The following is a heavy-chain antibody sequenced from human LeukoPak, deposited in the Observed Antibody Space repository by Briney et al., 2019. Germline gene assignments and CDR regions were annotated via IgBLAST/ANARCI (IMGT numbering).Heavy chain of an antibody. CDR3: ARPSTHYYDSSDYFDY. CDR1: GYTFTSYG. J-gene: IGHJ4*02. D-gene: IGHD3-22*01. Sequence: ASVKVSCKASGYTFTSYGISWVRQAPGQGLEWMGWISAYNGNTNYAQKLQGRVTMTTDTSTSTAYMELRSLRSDDTAVYYCARPSTHYYDSSDYFDYWGQGTLVTVSS. CDR2: ISAYNGNT. V-gene: IGHV1-18*01.